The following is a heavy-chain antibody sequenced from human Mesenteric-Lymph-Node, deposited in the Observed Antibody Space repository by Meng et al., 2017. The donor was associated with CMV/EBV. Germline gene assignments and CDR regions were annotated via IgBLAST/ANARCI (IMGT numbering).Heavy chain of an antibody. CDR3: AGGIAAAGSRWFDP. Sequence: QVQLVQSGAEVKQAGSSVKVSCKASGGNFSSYTISWVRQAPGQGLEWMGRIIPILGIANYAQKFQGRVTITADKSTSTAYMELSSLRSEDTAVYYCAGGIAAAGSRWFDPWGQGTLVTVSS. CDR1: GGNFSSYT. J-gene: IGHJ5*02. V-gene: IGHV1-69*02. CDR2: IIPILGIA. D-gene: IGHD6-13*01.